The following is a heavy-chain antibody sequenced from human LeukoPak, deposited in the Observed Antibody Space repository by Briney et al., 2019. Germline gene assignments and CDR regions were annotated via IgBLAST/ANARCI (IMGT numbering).Heavy chain of an antibody. CDR2: IYYSGST. D-gene: IGHD3-3*01. V-gene: IGHV4-59*12. Sequence: SETLSLTCTVSGGSISSYYWSWIRQPPGKGLEWIGYIYYSGSTNYNPSLKSRVTISVDTSKDQFSLKLSSVTAADTAVYYCARDRETLQLRFLEWLPDYWGQGTLVTVSS. J-gene: IGHJ4*02. CDR1: GGSISSYY. CDR3: ARDRETLQLRFLEWLPDY.